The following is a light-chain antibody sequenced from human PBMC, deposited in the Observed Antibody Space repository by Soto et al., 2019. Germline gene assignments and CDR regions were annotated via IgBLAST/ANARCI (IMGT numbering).Light chain of an antibody. V-gene: IGKV1-17*01. CDR3: LQHSRYPRT. Sequence: DIPMTQSQSSLYASVGDRVTITCRASQGISTDLGWYQQKPGKAPKSLLYAASSLQRGVPSRFSGSGSGTEFTLTISSMQPEDCATYYCLQHSRYPRTFGQGTKVEIK. CDR2: AAS. CDR1: QGISTD. J-gene: IGKJ1*01.